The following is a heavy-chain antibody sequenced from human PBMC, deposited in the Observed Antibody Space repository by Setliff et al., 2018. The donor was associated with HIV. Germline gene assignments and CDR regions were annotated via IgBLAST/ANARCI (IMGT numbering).Heavy chain of an antibody. CDR2: MNPNSGNT. CDR1: AYSFSKYG. CDR3: ARGAWYTSGWYSSRYMDV. D-gene: IGHD6-19*01. J-gene: IGHJ6*03. Sequence: ASVKVSCKASAYSFSKYGISWVRQATGQGLEWMGWMNPNSGNTGYAQKFQGRVTMTRNTSISTAYMELSSLRSEDTAVYYCARGAWYTSGWYSSRYMDVWGKGTTVTVSS. V-gene: IGHV1-8*01.